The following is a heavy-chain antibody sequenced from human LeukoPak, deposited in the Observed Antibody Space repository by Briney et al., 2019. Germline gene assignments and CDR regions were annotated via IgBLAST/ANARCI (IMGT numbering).Heavy chain of an antibody. CDR3: ARDRSRRSYSSSWYDY. V-gene: IGHV3-33*01. CDR1: GFTFSSYG. CDR2: IWYDGSNK. Sequence: GGSLRLSCAASGFTFSSYGMHWVRQAPGKRLEWVAVIWYDGSNKYYADSVKGRFTISRDNSKNTLYLQMNSLRAEDTAVYYCARDRSRRSYSSSWYDYWGQGTLVTVSS. J-gene: IGHJ4*02. D-gene: IGHD6-13*01.